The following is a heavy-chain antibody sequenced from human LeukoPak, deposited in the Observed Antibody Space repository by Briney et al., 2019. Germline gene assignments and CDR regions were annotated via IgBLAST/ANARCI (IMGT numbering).Heavy chain of an antibody. CDR2: IYYSGST. D-gene: IGHD3-22*01. Sequence: SETLSLTCTVSGGSVSSGSYYWSWIRQPPGKGLEWIGYIYYSGSTNYNPSLKSRVTISVDTSKNQFSLKLSSVTAADTAVYYCARVRYYYDSSGYYPPYWYFDLWGRGTLVTVSS. V-gene: IGHV4-61*01. CDR1: GGSVSSGSYY. J-gene: IGHJ2*01. CDR3: ARVRYYYDSSGYYPPYWYFDL.